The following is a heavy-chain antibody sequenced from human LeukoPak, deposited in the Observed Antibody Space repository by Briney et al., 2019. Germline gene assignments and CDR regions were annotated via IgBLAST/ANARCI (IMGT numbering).Heavy chain of an antibody. V-gene: IGHV1-46*01. J-gene: IGHJ6*03. CDR1: GYTFTSYY. CDR3: ARCGDPYYYYYYMDV. D-gene: IGHD4-17*01. Sequence: ASVKVSCKASGYTFTSYYMHWVRQAPGQGLEWMGIINPSGGSTSYAQKFQGRVTMTRDTSTSTVYMELSSLRSEDTAVYYCARCGDPYYYYYYMDVWGKGTTVTISS. CDR2: INPSGGST.